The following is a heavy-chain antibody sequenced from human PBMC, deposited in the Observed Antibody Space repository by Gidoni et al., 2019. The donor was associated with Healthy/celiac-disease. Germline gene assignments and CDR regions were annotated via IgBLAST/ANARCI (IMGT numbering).Heavy chain of an antibody. D-gene: IGHD3-22*01. V-gene: IGHV5-51*01. Sequence: EVQLVQSGAEVKKPGESLKISCKGSGYSFTSYWLGWVRQMPGKGLEWMGIIYPGDSDTRYSPSFQGQVTISADKSISTAYLQWSSLKASDTAMYYCARHAWGYDSSGYYVKDGDAFDIWGQGTMVTVSS. CDR2: IYPGDSDT. CDR1: GYSFTSYW. CDR3: ARHAWGYDSSGYYVKDGDAFDI. J-gene: IGHJ3*02.